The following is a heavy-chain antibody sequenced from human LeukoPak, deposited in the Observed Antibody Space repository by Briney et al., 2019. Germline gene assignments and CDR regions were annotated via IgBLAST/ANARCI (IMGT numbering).Heavy chain of an antibody. CDR2: ISGRGTST. Sequence: GGSLRLSCAASGFTFSSYAMSWVRQAPVEGLEWVSAISGRGTSTHYADSVKGRFTISRDNSKNTLYLQMDSLRAEDTAIYYCVRGTIAAAATGDYWGQGTLVTVSS. CDR1: GFTFSSYA. J-gene: IGHJ4*02. CDR3: VRGTIAAAATGDY. D-gene: IGHD6-13*01. V-gene: IGHV3-23*01.